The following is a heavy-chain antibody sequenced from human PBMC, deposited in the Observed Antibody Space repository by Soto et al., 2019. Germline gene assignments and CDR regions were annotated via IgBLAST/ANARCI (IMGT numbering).Heavy chain of an antibody. J-gene: IGHJ4*02. CDR3: ARDVYDSSGVYYVE. CDR1: GFTFSSYG. Sequence: QVQLVESGGGVVQPGRSLRLSCAASGFTFSSYGMHWVRQAPGKGLVWVAVIWYDGSNKYYADSVKGRFTISRDNSKNTLYLEMNSLRAEDTAEYYCARDVYDSSGVYYVEWGQGTLVTVSS. D-gene: IGHD3-22*01. CDR2: IWYDGSNK. V-gene: IGHV3-33*01.